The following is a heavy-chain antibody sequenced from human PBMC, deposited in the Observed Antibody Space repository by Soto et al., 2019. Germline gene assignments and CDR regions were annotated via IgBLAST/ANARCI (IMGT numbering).Heavy chain of an antibody. J-gene: IGHJ4*02. V-gene: IGHV1-2*02. CDR3: ARDSGYDTTGYSPFDH. CDR1: GYTFSDHI. Sequence: ASVKVSCKTSGYTFSDHIIHWLRQVPGQRLEWMGWIKPYNGDTGYAQKFQGRVTLTGATTITTVYMELNSLGSDDTAVYFCARDSGYDTTGYSPFDHWGQGALVTVS. CDR2: IKPYNGDT. D-gene: IGHD3-22*01.